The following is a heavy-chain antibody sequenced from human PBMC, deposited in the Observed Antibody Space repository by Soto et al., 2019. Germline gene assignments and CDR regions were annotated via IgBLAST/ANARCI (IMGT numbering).Heavy chain of an antibody. Sequence: GGSLRLSCAASGFTFSSYAMHWVRQAPGKGLEWVAVISYDGGNKYYADSVKGRFTISRDNSKNTLYLQMNSLRAEDTAVYYCARDGGDIVVVPAATPYYYYGMDVWAQGTTVTVSS. CDR1: GFTFSSYA. D-gene: IGHD2-2*01. V-gene: IGHV3-30-3*01. CDR2: ISYDGGNK. CDR3: ARDGGDIVVVPAATPYYYYGMDV. J-gene: IGHJ6*02.